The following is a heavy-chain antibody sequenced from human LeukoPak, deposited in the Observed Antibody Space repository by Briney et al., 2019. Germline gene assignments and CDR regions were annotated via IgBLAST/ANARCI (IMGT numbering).Heavy chain of an antibody. CDR2: IYYSGSI. V-gene: IGHV4-39*01. CDR3: TSPLPNTMGLGY. CDR1: GVSISNSSYF. J-gene: IGHJ4*02. Sequence: SETLSLTCTVSGVSISNSSYFWGWIRQPPGKGLEYIGTIYYSGSIAYNPSLKSRMTIFVDTSKNQVSLTLRSVTAADTGVYYCTSPLPNTMGLGYWGQGTQVTDSS. D-gene: IGHD3-10*01.